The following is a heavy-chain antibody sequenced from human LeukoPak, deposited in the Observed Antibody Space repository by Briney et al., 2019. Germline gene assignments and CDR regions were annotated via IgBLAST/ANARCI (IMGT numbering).Heavy chain of an antibody. CDR1: GDSINSGSYY. V-gene: IGHV4-39*01. J-gene: IGHJ4*01. D-gene: IGHD3-10*01. CDR3: ARTTLLWCFDN. Sequence: SETLSLTCTVSGDSINSGSYYWGWIRQPPGKGLEWIGSISYRGTPSYNPSLRSRVTMSVDTSKNQFSLNLKSVTAADTAVFYCARTTLLWCFDNWGPGALVAVSS. CDR2: ISYRGTP.